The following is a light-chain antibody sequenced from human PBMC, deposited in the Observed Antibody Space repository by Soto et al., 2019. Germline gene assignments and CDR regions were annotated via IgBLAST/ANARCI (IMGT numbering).Light chain of an antibody. V-gene: IGKV4-1*01. J-gene: IGKJ5*01. Sequence: DIVMTQSPDSLAVSLGERATINCKSSQSVLYSSNNKNYLAWYQQKPGQPPKLLIYDASNLEAGVHSRFRGSGSGTDFTLTISSLQPEDFATYYCKQYDNLPLIFGQGTRLEIK. CDR1: QSVLYSSNNKNY. CDR3: KQYDNLPLI. CDR2: DAS.